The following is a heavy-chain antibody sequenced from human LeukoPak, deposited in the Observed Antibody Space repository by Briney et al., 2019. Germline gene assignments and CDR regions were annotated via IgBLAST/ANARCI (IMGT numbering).Heavy chain of an antibody. J-gene: IGHJ4*02. CDR1: GFTFSSYG. D-gene: IGHD3-22*01. V-gene: IGHV3-30*18. CDR3: AKGIRGYYDSSGQP. Sequence: GRSLRLSCAASGFTFSSYGMHWVRQAPGKGLEWVAVISYDGSNKYYADSVKGRFTISRDNSKNTLYLQMNSLRAEDTAVYYCAKGIRGYYDSSGQPWGQGTLVTVSS. CDR2: ISYDGSNK.